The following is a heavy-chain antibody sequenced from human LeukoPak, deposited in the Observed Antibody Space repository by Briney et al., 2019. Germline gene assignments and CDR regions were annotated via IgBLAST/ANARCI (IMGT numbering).Heavy chain of an antibody. J-gene: IGHJ4*02. D-gene: IGHD3-10*01. CDR2: LDPEDGEP. CDR3: ATDLGVRGVLNF. CDR1: GYTLIELS. V-gene: IGHV1-24*01. Sequence: ASVKVSCKVSGYTLIELSLHWVRQVPGKGLDWMGGLDPEDGEPMYAQKFQGRVTLTEDTSTDTAYMELSSLRSEDPAVYYWATDLGVRGVLNFWGQGTLVTVSS.